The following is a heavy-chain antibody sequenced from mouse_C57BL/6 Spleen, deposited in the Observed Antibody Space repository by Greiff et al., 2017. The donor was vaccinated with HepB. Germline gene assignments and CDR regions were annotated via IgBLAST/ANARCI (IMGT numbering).Heavy chain of an antibody. J-gene: IGHJ1*03. Sequence: EVKLVESVAELVRPGASVKLSCTASGFNIKNTYMHWVKQRPEQGLEWIGRIDPANGNTKYAPKFQGKATITADTSSNTAYLQLSSLTSEATAIYYCARSGYYGSSGYFDVWGTGTTVTVSS. CDR2: IDPANGNT. V-gene: IGHV14-3*01. CDR3: ARSGYYGSSGYFDV. CDR1: GFNIKNTY. D-gene: IGHD1-1*01.